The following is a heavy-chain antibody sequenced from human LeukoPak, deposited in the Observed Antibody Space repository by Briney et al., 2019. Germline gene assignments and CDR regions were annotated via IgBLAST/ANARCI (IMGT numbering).Heavy chain of an antibody. V-gene: IGHV5-51*01. Sequence: GESLKISWKCSGYIFTSYWIGWVRQMPGKCLDWMGIIYPGDSDTRYSPSFQGQVTMSADKSISTAYLQWSSLKASDTAMYYCEIGGYSYGYEAGIDYWGQGTLVTVSS. CDR2: IYPGDSDT. D-gene: IGHD5-18*01. CDR3: EIGGYSYGYEAGIDY. J-gene: IGHJ4*02. CDR1: GYIFTSYW.